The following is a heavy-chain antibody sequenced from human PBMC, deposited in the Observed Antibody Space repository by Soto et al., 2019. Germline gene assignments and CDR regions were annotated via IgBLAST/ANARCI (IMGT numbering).Heavy chain of an antibody. CDR1: VFTFSSYA. V-gene: IGHV3-23*01. Sequence: LRFSCEASVFTFSSYAMSWVRQAPGKGLEWVSAISGSGGSTYYADSVKGRFTISRDNSKNTLYLQMNSLRAEDTAVYYCAKFYFVDTAMGNYFDYWGQGTLVTVSS. D-gene: IGHD5-18*01. CDR3: AKFYFVDTAMGNYFDY. CDR2: ISGSGGST. J-gene: IGHJ4*02.